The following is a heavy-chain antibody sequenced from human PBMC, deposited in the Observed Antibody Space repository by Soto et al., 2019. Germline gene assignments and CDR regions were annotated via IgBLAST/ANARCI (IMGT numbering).Heavy chain of an antibody. V-gene: IGHV3-30-3*01. J-gene: IGHJ6*02. D-gene: IGHD5-12*01. CDR1: EFSFSNYA. CDR2: ISYDGNYK. CDR3: ARGRVMGGIDLNLYVMDV. Sequence: QVQLVESGGGVVQPGTSLRLSCAASEFSFSNYAIHWVRQAPGKGLEWVSSISYDGNYKYYADSVKGRFTIPRDNSKNTLYLQMNSLRTEDTAVYYCARGRVMGGIDLNLYVMDVWGQGTTVTVSS.